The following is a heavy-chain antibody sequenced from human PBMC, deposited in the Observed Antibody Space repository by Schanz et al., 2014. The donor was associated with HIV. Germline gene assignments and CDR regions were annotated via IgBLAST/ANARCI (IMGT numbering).Heavy chain of an antibody. CDR3: ARDHLVVVTASLDY. CDR1: GFTFSGYG. Sequence: QVQLVESGGGVVQPGRSLRLSCAVSGFTFSGYGMHWVRQAPGKGLEWVAVISYDGSNKYYADSVKGRFTISRDNSKNTLYLQMSSLRAEDTAVYYCARDHLVVVTASLDYWGQGTLVTVSS. CDR2: ISYDGSNK. J-gene: IGHJ4*02. V-gene: IGHV3-33*05. D-gene: IGHD2-21*02.